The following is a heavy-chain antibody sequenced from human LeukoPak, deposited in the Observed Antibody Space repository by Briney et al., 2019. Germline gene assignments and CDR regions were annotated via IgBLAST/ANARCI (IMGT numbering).Heavy chain of an antibody. J-gene: IGHJ4*02. CDR1: GGTFSSYA. D-gene: IGHD5-18*01. V-gene: IGHV1-69*05. CDR2: IIPIFGTA. CDR3: ASDLSRGYSYGYDY. Sequence: ASVKVSCKASGGTFSSYAISWVRQAPGQGLEWMGGIIPIFGTANYAQKFQGRVTITTDESTSTAYMELSSLRSEDTAVYYCASDLSRGYSYGYDYWGQGTLVTVSS.